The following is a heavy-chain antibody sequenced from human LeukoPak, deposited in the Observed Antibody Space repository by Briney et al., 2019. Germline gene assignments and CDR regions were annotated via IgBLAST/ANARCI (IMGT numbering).Heavy chain of an antibody. CDR3: ARDRGYSSGWYYFDY. CDR1: GYTFTSYY. Sequence: ASVTVSCTASGYTFTSYYMHWVRQAPGQGLEWMGIINPSGGSTSYAQKFQGRVTMTRDTSTSTVYMELSSLRSEDTAVYYCARDRGYSSGWYYFDYWGQGTLVTVSS. J-gene: IGHJ4*02. V-gene: IGHV1-46*01. D-gene: IGHD6-19*01. CDR2: INPSGGST.